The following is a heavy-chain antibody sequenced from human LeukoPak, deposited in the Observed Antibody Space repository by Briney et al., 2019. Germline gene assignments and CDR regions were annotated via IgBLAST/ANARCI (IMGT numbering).Heavy chain of an antibody. CDR1: GASISSGDYY. CDR2: IHYSGNS. V-gene: IGHV4-30-4*01. CDR3: ARPKGRGYNGGTCYTDWFDP. J-gene: IGHJ5*02. D-gene: IGHD2-15*01. Sequence: SETLSLTCTVSGASISSGDYYWSWIRQPSGKGLEWIGYIHYSGNSYYNPSLKSRVTISIDTSKNQFSLKLSSVTAADTAVYYCARPKGRGYNGGTCYTDWFDPWGQGTLVTVSS.